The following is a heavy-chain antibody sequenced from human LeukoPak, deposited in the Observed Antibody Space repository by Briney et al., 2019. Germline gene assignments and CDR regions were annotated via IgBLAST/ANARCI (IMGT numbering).Heavy chain of an antibody. V-gene: IGHV4-4*07. CDR2: IYTSGST. CDR3: ARAPSYCTNGVCYSYYFDY. CDR1: GGSISSYY. Sequence: KPSETLSLTCTVSGGSISSYYWSWIRQPAGKGLEWIGRIYTSGSTNYNPSLKSRVTMSVDTSKNQFSLKLSSVTAADTAVYYCARAPSYCTNGVCYSYYFDYWGQGTLVTVSS. D-gene: IGHD2-8*01. J-gene: IGHJ4*02.